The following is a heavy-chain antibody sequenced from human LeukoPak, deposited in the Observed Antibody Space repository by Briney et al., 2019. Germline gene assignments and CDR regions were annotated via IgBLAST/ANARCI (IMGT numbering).Heavy chain of an antibody. CDR2: VDPEDGET. CDR1: GYTFTDYY. V-gene: IGHV1-69-2*01. J-gene: IGHJ4*02. CDR3: ATGPGGGGGYYFDY. Sequence: ASVKVSCKVSGYTFTDYYMHWVQQAPGKGLEWMGLVDPEDGETIYAEKFQGRVTITADTSTDTAYMELSSLRSEDTAVYYCATGPGGGGGYYFDYWGQGALVTVSS. D-gene: IGHD2-15*01.